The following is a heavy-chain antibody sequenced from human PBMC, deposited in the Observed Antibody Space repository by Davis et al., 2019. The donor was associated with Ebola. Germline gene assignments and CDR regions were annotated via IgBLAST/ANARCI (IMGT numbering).Heavy chain of an antibody. J-gene: IGHJ4*02. CDR1: GYTFTSYA. D-gene: IGHD5-18*01. CDR3: AREFERGYSYGFRY. V-gene: IGHV7-4-1*02. CDR2: INTNTGNP. Sequence: ASVKVSCKASGYTFTSYAMNWVRQAPGQGLEWMGWINTNTGNPTYAQGFTGRFVFSLDTSVSTAYLQISSLKAEDTAVYYCAREFERGYSYGFRYWGQGTLVSVSS.